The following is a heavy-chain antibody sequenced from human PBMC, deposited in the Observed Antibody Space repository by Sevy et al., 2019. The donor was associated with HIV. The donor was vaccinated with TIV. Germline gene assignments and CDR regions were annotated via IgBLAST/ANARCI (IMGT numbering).Heavy chain of an antibody. CDR2: INHSGST. J-gene: IGHJ4*02. Sequence: ETLSLTCAVYGGSFSGYYWSWIRQPPGKGLEWIGEINHSGSTSYNPSLKSRVTISLDTSKNQFSLKLTSVTAADTAVYYCARTTTVTTSALDYWGQGTLVTVSS. V-gene: IGHV4-34*01. CDR3: ARTTTVTTSALDY. CDR1: GGSFSGYY. D-gene: IGHD4-17*01.